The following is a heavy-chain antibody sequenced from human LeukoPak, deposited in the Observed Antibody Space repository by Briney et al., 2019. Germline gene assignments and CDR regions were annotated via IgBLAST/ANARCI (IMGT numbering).Heavy chain of an antibody. CDR1: GFTFSTYN. Sequence: GGSLRPSCAASGFTFSTYNMNWLRQAPGKGLEYVSSISSSNSYIYYADSVKGRFTISRDNAKNSLYLQMNSLRAEDTAVYYCARGATNFDYWGQGTLVTVSS. J-gene: IGHJ4*02. V-gene: IGHV3-21*01. CDR2: ISSSNSYI. CDR3: ARGATNFDY.